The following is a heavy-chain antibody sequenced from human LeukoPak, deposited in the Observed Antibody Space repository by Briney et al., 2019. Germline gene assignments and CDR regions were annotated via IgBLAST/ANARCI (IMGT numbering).Heavy chain of an antibody. CDR3: ARGVEPLAANTLAY. Sequence: HPGGSLRLSCAASGFTVITNDMTWVRQAPGKGLEWVSVLYSDGNTKYADSVQGRFTISRDNSKNTLYLEMNSLSPDDTAVYYCARGVEPLAANTLAYWGQGTPVTVSS. J-gene: IGHJ4*02. CDR2: LYSDGNT. V-gene: IGHV3-53*01. CDR1: GFTVITND. D-gene: IGHD1-14*01.